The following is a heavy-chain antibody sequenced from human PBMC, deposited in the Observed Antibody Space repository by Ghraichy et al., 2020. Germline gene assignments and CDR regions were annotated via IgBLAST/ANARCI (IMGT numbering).Heavy chain of an antibody. D-gene: IGHD2-2*01. J-gene: IGHJ4*02. CDR1: GGSVSSGSYY. Sequence: SETLSLTCTVSGGSVSSGSYYWSWIRQPPGKGLEWIGYIYYSGSTNYNPSLKSRVTISVDTSKNQFSLKLSSVTAADTAVYYCAREARYPSAATFDYWGQGTLVTVSS. CDR3: AREARYPSAATFDY. CDR2: IYYSGST. V-gene: IGHV4-61*01.